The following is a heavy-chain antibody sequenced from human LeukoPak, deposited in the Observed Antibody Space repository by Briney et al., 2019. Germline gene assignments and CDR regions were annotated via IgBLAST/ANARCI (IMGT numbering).Heavy chain of an antibody. D-gene: IGHD5-12*01. Sequence: SETLSLTCTVSGYSISSDYYWGWVRQPPGKGLEWIGSIYHSGVTYSNPSLKSRVTISVDTSKNQFSLKLSSVTAADTAVYYCARSGYGEGYFDYWGQGTLVTVSS. CDR2: IYHSGVT. CDR3: ARSGYGEGYFDY. CDR1: GYSISSDYY. J-gene: IGHJ4*02. V-gene: IGHV4-38-2*02.